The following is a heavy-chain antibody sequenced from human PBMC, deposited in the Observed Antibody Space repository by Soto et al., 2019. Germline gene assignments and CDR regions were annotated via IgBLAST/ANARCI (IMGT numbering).Heavy chain of an antibody. Sequence: SEALSLTRTDSGGSSSSYYWSCIRQPPGKGLEWIGYIYYSGSTNYNPSLKSRVTMSVDTSKNQLSLKLSSVTAVDTAVYYCARMTFDDYFDYWGQGTLVTVSS. V-gene: IGHV4-59*01. J-gene: IGHJ4*02. CDR3: ARMTFDDYFDY. D-gene: IGHD2-21*02. CDR1: GGSSSSYY. CDR2: IYYSGST.